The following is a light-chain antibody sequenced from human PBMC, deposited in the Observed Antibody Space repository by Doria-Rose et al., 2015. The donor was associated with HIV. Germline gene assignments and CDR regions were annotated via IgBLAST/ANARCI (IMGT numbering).Light chain of an antibody. Sequence: DIRLTQSPESLGMSLGERATLNCKSNQSLLYTSKNYLAWYRQKPGQPPKLLIYWASTRQSGVPARFSGIGSGTDFTLTISSLEAEDVAVYYCQQYYDTPSFGPGTTVDIK. CDR1: QSLLYTSKNY. CDR3: QQYYDTPS. CDR2: WAS. J-gene: IGKJ3*01. V-gene: IGKV4-1*01.